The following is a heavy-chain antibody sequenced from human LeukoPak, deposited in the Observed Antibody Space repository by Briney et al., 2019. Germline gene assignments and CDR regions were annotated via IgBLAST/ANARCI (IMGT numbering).Heavy chain of an antibody. CDR1: GDSVSSNSAA. CDR2: TYYRSKWYN. Sequence: SQTLSLTCAISGDSVSSNSAAWNWITQSPSRGLEWLGRTYYRSKWYNDYAVSVKSRITINPDTSKNQFSLQLNSVTPEDTAVYYCARALGYDSSGYYYLGWFDYWGQGTLVTVSS. D-gene: IGHD3-22*01. J-gene: IGHJ4*02. V-gene: IGHV6-1*01. CDR3: ARALGYDSSGYYYLGWFDY.